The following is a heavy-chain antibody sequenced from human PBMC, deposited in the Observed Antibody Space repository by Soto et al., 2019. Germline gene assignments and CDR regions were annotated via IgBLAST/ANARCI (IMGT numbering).Heavy chain of an antibody. CDR2: MYNTGST. V-gene: IGHV4-59*01. CDR1: GGSICSYY. J-gene: IGHJ6*02. CDR3: ARDLWGYCGADCYPLDV. D-gene: IGHD2-21*02. Sequence: SETLSLTCTVSGGSICSYYWSWIRRPPGKGLEWIGYMYNTGSTIYNPSLKSRVTISVDTSKNQFSLKLNSVTAADTAVYYCARDLWGYCGADCYPLDVWGQGTTVTVS.